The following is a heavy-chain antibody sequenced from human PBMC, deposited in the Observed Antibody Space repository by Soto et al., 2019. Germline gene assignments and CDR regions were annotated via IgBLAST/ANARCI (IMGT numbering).Heavy chain of an antibody. V-gene: IGHV3-30-3*01. J-gene: IGHJ4*01. CDR1: GFTFSSYA. CDR2: ISYDGSNK. CDR3: ARDNTYYDSSGYYDY. Sequence: GGSLRLSCAASGFTFSSYAMHWVRQALGKGLEWVAVISYDGSNKYYADSVKGRFTISRDNSKNTLYLQMNSLRAEDTAVYYCARDNTYYDSSGYYDYWGHGTLVTVSS. D-gene: IGHD3-22*01.